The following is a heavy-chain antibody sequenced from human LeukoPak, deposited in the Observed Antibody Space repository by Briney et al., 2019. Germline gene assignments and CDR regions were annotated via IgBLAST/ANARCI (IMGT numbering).Heavy chain of an antibody. CDR3: ARFGVDYDMDV. V-gene: IGHV4-59*01. CDR1: GFTFSNYY. J-gene: IGHJ6*02. Sequence: GSLRLSCAASGFTFSNYYMNWIRQAPDKGLEWIGQIHYTGKPDYNPSLKSRITISVDTSKNQVSLQVSSVTAADSAIYYCARFGVDYDMDVWGHGTTVTVFS. D-gene: IGHD3-16*01. CDR2: IHYTGKP.